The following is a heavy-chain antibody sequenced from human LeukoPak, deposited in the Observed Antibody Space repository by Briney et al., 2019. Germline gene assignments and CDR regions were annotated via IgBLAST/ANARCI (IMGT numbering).Heavy chain of an antibody. J-gene: IGHJ4*02. D-gene: IGHD3-22*01. CDR2: INAGNGNT. CDR3: ATHHYYDSSGYPDY. CDR1: GYTFTSYA. Sequence: ASVRVSCKASGYTFTSYAMHWVRQAPGQRLEWMGWINAGNGNTKYSQKFQGRVTITADESTSTAYMELSSLRSEDTAVYYCATHHYYDSSGYPDYWGQGTLVTVSS. V-gene: IGHV1-3*01.